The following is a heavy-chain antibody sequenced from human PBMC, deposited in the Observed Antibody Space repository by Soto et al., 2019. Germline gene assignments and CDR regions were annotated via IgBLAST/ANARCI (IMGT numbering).Heavy chain of an antibody. CDR1: GGSISSSNW. V-gene: IGHV4-4*02. J-gene: IGHJ4*02. CDR2: IYHSGST. Sequence: QVQLQESGPGLVKPSGTLSLTCAVSGGSISSSNWWSWVRQPPGKGLEWIGEIYHSGSTNYNPSLKSRVTISVXMSRNXXSLKLSSVTAADTAVYYCARGNPIADGDYDGSQDYWGQGTLVTVSS. CDR3: ARGNPIADGDYDGSQDY. D-gene: IGHD4-17*01.